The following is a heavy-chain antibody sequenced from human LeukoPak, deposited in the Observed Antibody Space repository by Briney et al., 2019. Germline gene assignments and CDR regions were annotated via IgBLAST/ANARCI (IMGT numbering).Heavy chain of an antibody. CDR2: IYYSGST. J-gene: IGHJ2*01. D-gene: IGHD3-10*01. Sequence: SEALSLTCTVSGGSISSYYWSWIRQPPGKGLEWIGYIYYSGSTNYNPSLKSRVTISVDTSKNQFSLKLSSVTAADTAVYYCARRHYYGSGSHWYFDLWGRGTLVTVSS. CDR1: GGSISSYY. CDR3: ARRHYYGSGSHWYFDL. V-gene: IGHV4-59*08.